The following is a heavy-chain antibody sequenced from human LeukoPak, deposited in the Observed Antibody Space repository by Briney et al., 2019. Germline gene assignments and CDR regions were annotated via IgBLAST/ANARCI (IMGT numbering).Heavy chain of an antibody. CDR1: GGSFSGYY. D-gene: IGHD1-14*01. J-gene: IGHJ4*02. Sequence: PSETLSLTCAVYGGSFSGYYWSWIRQPPGKGLEWIGEINHSGSTNYNPSPKSRVTISVDTSKNQFSLKLSSVTAADTAVYYCARGTAPDFITPGPNFYYWGQGTLVTVSS. CDR2: INHSGST. CDR3: ARGTAPDFITPGPNFYY. V-gene: IGHV4-34*01.